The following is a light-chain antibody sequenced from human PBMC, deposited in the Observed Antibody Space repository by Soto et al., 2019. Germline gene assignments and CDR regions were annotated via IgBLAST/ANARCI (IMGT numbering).Light chain of an antibody. CDR1: QSVSSSY. V-gene: IGKV3-20*01. Sequence: ESVLKQSAATLSLYQGERDTHSCRAIQSVSSSYLAWYQQKPGKAPRLLIYGASSRATGIPDRFSGSGSGTDFTLTISRLEPEDFAVYYCQQYGSSPWTFGQGTKVDIK. CDR2: GAS. CDR3: QQYGSSPWT. J-gene: IGKJ1*01.